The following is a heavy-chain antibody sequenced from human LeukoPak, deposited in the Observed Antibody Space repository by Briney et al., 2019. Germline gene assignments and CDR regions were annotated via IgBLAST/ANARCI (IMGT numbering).Heavy chain of an antibody. D-gene: IGHD5-24*01. J-gene: IGHJ4*02. CDR2: ISRSSNYI. CDR1: GFTFSSYS. V-gene: IGHV3-21*01. CDR3: ARRENNYGYYYFVY. Sequence: GGSLRLSCAASGFTFSSYSMNWVRQAPGKGLEWVSSISRSSNYIYYADSVKGRFTISRDNAKNSLYLQINSLRAEDTSVYYCARRENNYGYYYFVYWGQGTLVTVSS.